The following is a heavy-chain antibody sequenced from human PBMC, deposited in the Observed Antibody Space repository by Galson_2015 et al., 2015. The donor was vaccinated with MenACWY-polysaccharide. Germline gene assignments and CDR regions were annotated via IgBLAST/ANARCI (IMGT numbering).Heavy chain of an antibody. CDR2: IHYSGST. CDR1: GGSMSTYH. Sequence: SETLSLTCTVSGGSMSTYHWSWIRQSPGKGLEWIGWIHYSGSTKYSPSLKSRVTISVDTSENQSSLKLISVTTADTAVYYCARIGGMNKGNFYNNGWFDPWGQGTLVTVSS. J-gene: IGHJ5*02. D-gene: IGHD1-1*01. V-gene: IGHV4-59*01. CDR3: ARIGGMNKGNFYNNGWFDP.